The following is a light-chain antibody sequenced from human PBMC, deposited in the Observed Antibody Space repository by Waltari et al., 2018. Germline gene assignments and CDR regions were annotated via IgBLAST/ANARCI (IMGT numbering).Light chain of an antibody. J-gene: IGLJ2*01. V-gene: IGLV1-51*01. CDR2: HDK. CDR3: GTWDTNLSAML. Sequence: QSVFTQPPSLSAAPAQKATISCSGGNPNVGNNYVSWYQQFPGTAPKLLIYHDKKRPSGISDRFSGSKSGTSATLGITGLQTGDEADYYCGTWDTNLSAMLFGGGTKLTVL. CDR1: NPNVGNNY.